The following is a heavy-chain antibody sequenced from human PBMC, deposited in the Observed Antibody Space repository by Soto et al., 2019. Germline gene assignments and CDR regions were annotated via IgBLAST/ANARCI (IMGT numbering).Heavy chain of an antibody. D-gene: IGHD7-27*01. Sequence: VASVKVSCKASGYTFTGYYMHWVRQAPGQGREWMGWINPNSGGTNYAQKFQGWVTMTRDTSISTAYMELSRLRSDDTAVYYCPRGNGEGLKRLDVWGQGTTVTVSS. V-gene: IGHV1-2*04. CDR3: PRGNGEGLKRLDV. CDR1: GYTFTGYY. CDR2: INPNSGGT. J-gene: IGHJ6*02.